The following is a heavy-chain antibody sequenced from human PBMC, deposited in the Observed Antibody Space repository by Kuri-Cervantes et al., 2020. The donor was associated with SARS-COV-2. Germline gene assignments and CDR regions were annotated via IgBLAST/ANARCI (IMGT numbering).Heavy chain of an antibody. CDR1: GFTFSSYS. J-gene: IGHJ6*03. CDR2: ISSTSSYI. CDR3: ARDCSSPYKYYYYYYMDV. Sequence: GESPKISCAASGFTFSSYSMNWVRQAPGKGLEWVSSISSTSSYIYYADSVKGRFTISRDNAKNSLYLQMNSLRAEDTAVYYCARDCSSPYKYYYYYYMDVWGKGTTVTVSS. D-gene: IGHD6-13*01. V-gene: IGHV3-21*01.